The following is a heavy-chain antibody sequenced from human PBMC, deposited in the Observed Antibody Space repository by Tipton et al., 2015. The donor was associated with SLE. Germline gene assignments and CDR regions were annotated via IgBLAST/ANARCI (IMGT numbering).Heavy chain of an antibody. J-gene: IGHJ4*02. D-gene: IGHD1-14*01. V-gene: IGHV4-39*07. CDR3: ARQGTTRSPFDY. Sequence: LRLSCTVSDGSIRSTNYYWGWIRQPPGKGLEWIGSIFYSGGTSYNPSLKSRVTISVDTSKNQFSLKLNSVTAGDTAVYYCARQGTTRSPFDYWGQGTLVTVSS. CDR2: IFYSGGT. CDR1: DGSIRSTNYY.